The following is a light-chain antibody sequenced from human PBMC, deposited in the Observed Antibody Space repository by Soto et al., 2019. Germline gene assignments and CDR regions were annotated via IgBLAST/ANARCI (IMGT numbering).Light chain of an antibody. V-gene: IGLV2-14*01. Sequence: QSALTQPASVSGSPGQSITISCTGTSSDVGGYNYVSWYQQHPGKAPKLMIYEVSNRPSGVSNRFSGSKSGNTASLTISGLQADDEADSYCSSYTSSRDVFGTGTKVTVL. CDR2: EVS. CDR3: SSYTSSRDV. J-gene: IGLJ1*01. CDR1: SSDVGGYNY.